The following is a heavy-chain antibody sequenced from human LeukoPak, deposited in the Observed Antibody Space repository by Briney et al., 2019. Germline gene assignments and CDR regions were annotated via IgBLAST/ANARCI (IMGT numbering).Heavy chain of an antibody. CDR2: ISSSSSYI. CDR1: GFTFSSYG. V-gene: IGHV3-21*04. Sequence: KPGGSLRLSCAASGFTFSSYGMSWVRQAPGKGLEWVSSISSSSSYIYYADSVKGRFTISRDNAKNSLYLQMNSLRAEDTALYYCARRAAAGSSDVYYFDYWGQGTLVTVSS. J-gene: IGHJ4*02. CDR3: ARRAAAGSSDVYYFDY. D-gene: IGHD6-13*01.